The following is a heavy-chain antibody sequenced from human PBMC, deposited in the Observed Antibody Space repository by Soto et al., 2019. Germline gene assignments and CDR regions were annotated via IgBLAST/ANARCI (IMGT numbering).Heavy chain of an antibody. V-gene: IGHV3-33*01. CDR2: IWYDGSNK. J-gene: IGHJ5*02. D-gene: IGHD3-22*01. Sequence: RRLSCAASGFTFSSYGMHWVRQAPGKGLEWVAVIWYDGSNKYYADSVKGRFTISRDNSKNTLYLQMNSLRAEDTAVYYCARARTSYYYDSSGLDPWGQGTLVTSPQ. CDR1: GFTFSSYG. CDR3: ARARTSYYYDSSGLDP.